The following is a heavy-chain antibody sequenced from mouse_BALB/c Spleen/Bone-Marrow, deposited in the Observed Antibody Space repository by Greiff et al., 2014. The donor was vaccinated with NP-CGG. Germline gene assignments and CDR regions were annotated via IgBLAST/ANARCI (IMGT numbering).Heavy chain of an antibody. D-gene: IGHD3-2*02. CDR1: GFSLSRYS. CDR2: IWGGGST. Sequence: VQLQQSGPGLVAPSQSLSITCTVSGFSLSRYSVHWVRQPPGKGLEWLGIIWGGGSTDYNSALKYRLSISKDNSKSQVFLKMNSLQTDDTAMYYCARNSGTWGFDYWGQGTTLTVSS. J-gene: IGHJ2*01. V-gene: IGHV2-6-4*01. CDR3: ARNSGTWGFDY.